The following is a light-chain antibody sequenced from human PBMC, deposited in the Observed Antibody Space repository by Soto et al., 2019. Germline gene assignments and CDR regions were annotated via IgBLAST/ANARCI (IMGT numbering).Light chain of an antibody. V-gene: IGLV1-40*01. J-gene: IGLJ2*01. Sequence: QSVLTQPPSVSGAPGQRVTISCTGSSSYIGAGYDVHWYQQLPGTAPKLLIYANTNRPSGVPDRFSGSKSGTSASLAITGLQAELEADYYCQSYDDSLGGHVIFGGGTKLTVL. CDR2: ANT. CDR3: QSYDDSLGGHVI. CDR1: SSYIGAGYD.